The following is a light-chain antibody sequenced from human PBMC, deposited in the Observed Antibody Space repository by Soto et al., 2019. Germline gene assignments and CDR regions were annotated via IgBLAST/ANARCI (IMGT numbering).Light chain of an antibody. Sequence: DIQLTQSPPTLSASVGDRVTITCRASQSIRYYLAWYQQMPGKAPKLLIYGASSLQSGVPSRFSGSGSETDFTLTIGSLQPEDFATYYCQQSNSFPLTFGGGTKVEIK. CDR2: GAS. V-gene: IGKV1-12*01. CDR1: QSIRYY. J-gene: IGKJ4*01. CDR3: QQSNSFPLT.